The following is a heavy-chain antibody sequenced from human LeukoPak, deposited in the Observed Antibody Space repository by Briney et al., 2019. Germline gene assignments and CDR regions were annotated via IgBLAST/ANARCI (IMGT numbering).Heavy chain of an antibody. D-gene: IGHD6-13*01. Sequence: SETLSLTCTVSGGSISSGGYYWSWIRQHPGKGLEWIGYIYYSGSTYYNPSLKSRVTISVDTSKNQFSLKLSSVTAAGTAVYYCARAPGSSSWNWGQGTLVTVSS. CDR1: GGSISSGGYY. J-gene: IGHJ4*02. CDR3: ARAPGSSSWN. CDR2: IYYSGST. V-gene: IGHV4-31*03.